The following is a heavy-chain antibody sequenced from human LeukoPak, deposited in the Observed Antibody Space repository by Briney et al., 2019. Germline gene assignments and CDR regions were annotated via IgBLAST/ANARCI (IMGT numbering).Heavy chain of an antibody. CDR3: ARRPVGLTYYYDSSGYYYFDY. D-gene: IGHD3-22*01. Sequence: SETLSLTCTVSGGSISSSSYYWGWIRQPPGKGLEWIGSIYYSGSTYYNPSLKSRVTISVDTSKNQFSLKLSSVTAADTAVYYCARRPVGLTYYYDSSGYYYFDYWGQGTLVTVSS. CDR1: GGSISSSSYY. J-gene: IGHJ4*02. CDR2: IYYSGST. V-gene: IGHV4-39*01.